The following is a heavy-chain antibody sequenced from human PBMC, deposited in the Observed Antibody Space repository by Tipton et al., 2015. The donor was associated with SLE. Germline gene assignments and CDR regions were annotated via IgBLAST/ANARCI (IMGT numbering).Heavy chain of an antibody. CDR1: GGSISSSSYY. D-gene: IGHD3-3*01. J-gene: IGHJ3*02. CDR2: IYYSGGT. Sequence: TLSLTCTVSGGSISSSSYYWGWIRQPPGKGLEWIGYIYYSGGTNYNPSLKSRVTISVDTSKNQFSLKLSSVTAADTAVYYCARDLTTIFGVGNAFDIWGQGTMVTVSS. CDR3: ARDLTTIFGVGNAFDI. V-gene: IGHV4-61*01.